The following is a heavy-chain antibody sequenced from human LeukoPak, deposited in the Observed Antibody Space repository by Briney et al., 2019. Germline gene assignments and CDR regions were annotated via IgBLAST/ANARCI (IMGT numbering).Heavy chain of an antibody. J-gene: IGHJ4*02. Sequence: GGFLRLSCTASGFTFGDYGVTWFRQAPGKGLEWTAFIRTKSHGGTTEYAASVKGRFTISRDDSETIAYLQMNGLKIEDTAMYYCARTYYYESSGWKPDYWGQGTLVTVSS. D-gene: IGHD3-22*01. CDR1: GFTFGDYG. V-gene: IGHV3-49*03. CDR3: ARTYYYESSGWKPDY. CDR2: IRTKSHGGTT.